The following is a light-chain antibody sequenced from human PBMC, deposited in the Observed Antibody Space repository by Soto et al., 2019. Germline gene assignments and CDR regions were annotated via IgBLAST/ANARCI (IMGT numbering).Light chain of an antibody. V-gene: IGKV3-15*01. CDR2: GAS. J-gene: IGKJ1*01. CDR3: QQHSNWPSWT. Sequence: EKVMMQSPDTLSMSPGVRATLSCRASHSASSCCARYQQKPGQAPRLLIYGASTRATGIPARFSGSGSGTEFTLTIRCIQAEDFAVFYCQQHSNWPSWTFGQGTKVEFK. CDR1: HSASSC.